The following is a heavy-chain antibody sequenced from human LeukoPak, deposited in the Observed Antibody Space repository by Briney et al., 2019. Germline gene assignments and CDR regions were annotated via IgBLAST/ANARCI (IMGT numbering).Heavy chain of an antibody. CDR2: IKQDGSEK. J-gene: IGHJ4*02. CDR3: ADLGYND. Sequence: GGSLRLSCAASGFTLSRHWMSWVRQAPGKGLEWVANIKQDGSEKYYVDSVKGRFTISRDNAKNSLYLQMNSLRVEDTAVYYCADLGYNDGGQGTLVTVSS. V-gene: IGHV3-7*01. D-gene: IGHD2-15*01. CDR1: GFTLSRHW.